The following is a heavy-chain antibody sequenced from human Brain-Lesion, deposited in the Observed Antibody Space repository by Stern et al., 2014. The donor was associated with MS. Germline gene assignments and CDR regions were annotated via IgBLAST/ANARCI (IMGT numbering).Heavy chain of an antibody. CDR3: ARVYNTIYRIVTQRGSGMDV. V-gene: IGHV3-7*01. CDR1: GFTVGNYW. Sequence: EVQLVESGGGLVQHGGSLTMSCTAAGFTVGNYWMTWVRQAPGKGLEWVANIQEDGTEKNYVDAVKGRFTISRDNARNALYLQMNSLIVEDTALYYCARVYNTIYRIVTQRGSGMDVWGQGTTVIVSS. J-gene: IGHJ6*02. D-gene: IGHD2/OR15-2a*01. CDR2: IQEDGTEK.